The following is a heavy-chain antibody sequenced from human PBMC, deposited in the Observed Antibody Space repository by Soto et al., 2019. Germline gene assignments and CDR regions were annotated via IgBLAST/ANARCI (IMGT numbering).Heavy chain of an antibody. CDR1: GYTFSSNA. V-gene: IGHV1-3*01. Sequence: QVHLVQSGAEVKEPGASVRVSCKASGYTFSSNAIHWVRQAPGQELEWMGWINGGNGYTKYSQNFQDRVTLTRDTSANTTYIELSSLRSEDTAIFYCARATYTSGCSPKFAMDVWGQGTTVTVSS. J-gene: IGHJ6*02. CDR2: INGGNGYT. CDR3: ARATYTSGCSPKFAMDV. D-gene: IGHD3-10*01.